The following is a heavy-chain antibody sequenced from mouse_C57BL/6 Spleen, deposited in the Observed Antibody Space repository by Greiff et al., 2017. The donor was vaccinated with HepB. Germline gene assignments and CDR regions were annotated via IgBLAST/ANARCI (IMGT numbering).Heavy chain of an antibody. Sequence: QVQLQQPGAELVRPGTSVKLSCKASGYTFTSYWMHWVKQRPGQGLEWIGVIDPSDSYTNYNQKFKGKATLTVDTSSSTAYMQLSSLTSEDSAVYYCARRDYYSNYWGQGTTLTVSS. V-gene: IGHV1-59*01. J-gene: IGHJ2*01. CDR1: GYTFTSYW. CDR3: ARRDYYSNY. D-gene: IGHD2-5*01. CDR2: IDPSDSYT.